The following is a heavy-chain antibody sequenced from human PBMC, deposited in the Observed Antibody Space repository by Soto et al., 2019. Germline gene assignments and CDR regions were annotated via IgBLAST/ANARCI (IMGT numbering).Heavy chain of an antibody. D-gene: IGHD2-15*01. J-gene: IGHJ5*02. CDR2: IYYSGST. CDR1: GGSISSYY. Sequence: SETLSLTCTVSGGSISSYYWSWIRQPPGKGLEWIGYIYYSGSTNYNPSLKSRVTISVDTSKNQFSLKLSPVTAADTAVYYCARADIPDNWFDPWGQGTLVTVSS. CDR3: ARADIPDNWFDP. V-gene: IGHV4-59*01.